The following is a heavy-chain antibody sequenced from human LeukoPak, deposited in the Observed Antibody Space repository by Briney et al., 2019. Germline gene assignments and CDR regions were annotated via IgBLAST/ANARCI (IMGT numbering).Heavy chain of an antibody. CDR1: GFTFSSYE. Sequence: GGSLGLSCAASGFTFSSYEMNWVRQAPGKGLEWVSYISSSGSTIYYADSVKGRFTISRDNAKNSLYLQMNSLRAEDTAVYYCARVAHPYGSGSYYGAFDIWGQGTMVTVSS. V-gene: IGHV3-48*03. D-gene: IGHD3-10*01. CDR3: ARVAHPYGSGSYYGAFDI. CDR2: ISSSGSTI. J-gene: IGHJ3*02.